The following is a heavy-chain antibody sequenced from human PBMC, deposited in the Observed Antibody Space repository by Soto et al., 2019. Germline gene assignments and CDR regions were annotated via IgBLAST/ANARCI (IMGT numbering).Heavy chain of an antibody. CDR3: ATCKIVGYSYGRGYGAGAYYMDV. Sequence: ASVKVSCKASGYTFTSYGISWVRQAPGQGLEWMGWISAYNGNTNYAQKLQGRVTMTTDTSTSTAYMELRSLRSDDTAVYYCATCKIVGYSYGRGYGAGAYYMDVLGKGTTIIVSS. J-gene: IGHJ6*03. D-gene: IGHD5-18*01. CDR2: ISAYNGNT. CDR1: GYTFTSYG. V-gene: IGHV1-18*01.